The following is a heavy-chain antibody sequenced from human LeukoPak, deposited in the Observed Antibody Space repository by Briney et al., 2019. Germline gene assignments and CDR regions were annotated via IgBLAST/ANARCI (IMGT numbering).Heavy chain of an antibody. CDR1: GGSISGYY. J-gene: IGHJ4*02. CDR2: IYYSGTT. CDR3: ARDEGGQLNYFDY. Sequence: SETLSLTCTVSGGSISGYYWSWIRQPPGKGLEWIGYIYYSGTTNYNPSLKSRVTISVDTSKNQFSLKLSSVTTADTAVYYCARDEGGQLNYFDYWGQGTLVTVSS. V-gene: IGHV4-59*01. D-gene: IGHD2-2*01.